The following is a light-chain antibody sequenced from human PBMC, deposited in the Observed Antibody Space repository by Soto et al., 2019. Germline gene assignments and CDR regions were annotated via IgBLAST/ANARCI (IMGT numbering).Light chain of an antibody. CDR2: DVN. CDR3: VSFAGGTYV. V-gene: IGLV2-8*01. Sequence: QSALTQPRSASGSPGHSVPLSCPATSSDVGAYIFGSWYQQHPGKASKLMLYDVNRRPPGVPDRFFGSKSGNTASLTVSGLQAEDEADYYCVSFAGGTYVFGTGTKVTGL. J-gene: IGLJ1*01. CDR1: SSDVGAYIF.